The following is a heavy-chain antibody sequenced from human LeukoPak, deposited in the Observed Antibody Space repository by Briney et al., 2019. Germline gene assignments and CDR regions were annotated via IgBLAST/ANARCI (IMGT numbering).Heavy chain of an antibody. CDR2: ISAYNGNT. V-gene: IGHV1-18*01. CDR3: ARVVPLWPSYYYYGMDV. Sequence: GASVKVSCTASGYTFSNYGFSWVRQAPGQGLEWMGWISAYNGNTNYAQKLQGRVTMTTDTSTTTAYMELRSLISADTAVYYCARVVPLWPSYYYYGMDVWGQGTTVTVSS. J-gene: IGHJ6*02. D-gene: IGHD3-10*01. CDR1: GYTFSNYG.